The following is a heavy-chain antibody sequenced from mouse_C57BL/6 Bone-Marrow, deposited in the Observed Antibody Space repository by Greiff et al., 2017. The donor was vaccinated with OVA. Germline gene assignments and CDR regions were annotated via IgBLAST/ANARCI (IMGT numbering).Heavy chain of an antibody. CDR3: ARLVTTRGTWFAY. CDR2: INPYNGGT. Sequence: EVQLQQSGPVLVKPGASVKMSCKASGYTFTDYYMNWVKQSHGKSLEWIGVINPYNGGTSYNQKFKGKATLTVDKSSSTAYMELNSLTSEDSAVYYCARLVTTRGTWFAYWGQGTLVTVSA. J-gene: IGHJ3*01. CDR1: GYTFTDYY. D-gene: IGHD2-2*01. V-gene: IGHV1-19*01.